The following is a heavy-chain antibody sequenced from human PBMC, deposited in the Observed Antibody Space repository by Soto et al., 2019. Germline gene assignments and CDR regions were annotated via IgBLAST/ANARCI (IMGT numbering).Heavy chain of an antibody. J-gene: IGHJ5*02. Sequence: QLQLQESGPRLVKPSETLSLTCTVSGGSISSSSFHWGWIRQPPGKGLEWLGRIYYSGRTYYSPYLKHRVTLSVDRSKNQLSLKLSSVTAAGAAVYYCARTERAAGTDWWFDPLGQGTLVTFSS. CDR1: GGSISSSSFH. CDR2: IYYSGRT. D-gene: IGHD6-13*01. V-gene: IGHV4-39*01. CDR3: ARTERAAGTDWWFDP.